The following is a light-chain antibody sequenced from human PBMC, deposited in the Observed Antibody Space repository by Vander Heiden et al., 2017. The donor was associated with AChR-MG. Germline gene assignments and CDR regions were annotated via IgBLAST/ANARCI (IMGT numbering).Light chain of an antibody. Sequence: SYELTQPPSVSVSPGQTASITCSGDKLGDKYACWYQQKPGQSPVLVIYQDSKRPSGIPERFSGSNSGNTANLTISGTQAMDESYYYCQAWDSRTLVFGGGTKLTVL. V-gene: IGLV3-1*01. CDR3: QAWDSRTLV. J-gene: IGLJ2*01. CDR1: KLGDKY. CDR2: QDS.